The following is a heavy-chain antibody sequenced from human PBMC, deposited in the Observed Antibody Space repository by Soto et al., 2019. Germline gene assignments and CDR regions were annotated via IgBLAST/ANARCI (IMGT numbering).Heavy chain of an antibody. V-gene: IGHV3-21*02. CDR2: ISRTSSYI. Sequence: EVPLVESGGGLVRPGGSLRLSCVVSGLTFSTYSMNWVRQTPGKGLEWVSSISRTSSYIYYRDSVKGRFTISRDNAKNSLYLQMNGLRVEDTAVYYCVSDQKREHFETSGPNWFATWGQGTLVTVSS. J-gene: IGHJ5*02. D-gene: IGHD6-19*01. CDR3: VSDQKREHFETSGPNWFAT. CDR1: GLTFSTYS.